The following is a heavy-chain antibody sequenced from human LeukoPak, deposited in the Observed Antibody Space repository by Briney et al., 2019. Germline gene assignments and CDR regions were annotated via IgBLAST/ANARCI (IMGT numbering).Heavy chain of an antibody. CDR1: GGSISSYY. Sequence: SETLSLTCTVSGGSISSYYWSWIRQPAGKGLEWIGRIYTSGSTNYNPSLKSRVTMSVDTPKNQFSLKLSSVTAADTAVYYCARANYYDSSGYYEPFDYWGQGTLVTVSS. CDR3: ARANYYDSSGYYEPFDY. CDR2: IYTSGST. V-gene: IGHV4-4*07. J-gene: IGHJ4*02. D-gene: IGHD3-22*01.